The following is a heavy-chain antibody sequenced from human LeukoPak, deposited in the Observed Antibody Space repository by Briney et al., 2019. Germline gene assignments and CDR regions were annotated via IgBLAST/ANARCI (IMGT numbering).Heavy chain of an antibody. D-gene: IGHD3-9*01. J-gene: IGHJ6*02. CDR2: IYYSGST. V-gene: IGHV4-39*07. Sequence: SSETLSLTCTVSGGSISSSSYYWGWIRQPPGKRLEWIGSIYYSGSTYYNPSLKSRVTISVDTSKNQFSLKLSSVTAADTAVYYCASGSAYYDILTGHGMDVWGQGTTVTVSS. CDR3: ASGSAYYDILTGHGMDV. CDR1: GGSISSSSYY.